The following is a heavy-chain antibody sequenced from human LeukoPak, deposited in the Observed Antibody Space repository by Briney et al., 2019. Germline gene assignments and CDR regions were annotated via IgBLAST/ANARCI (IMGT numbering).Heavy chain of an antibody. CDR3: ARRSTGTTSFDY. CDR1: GGTFSSYA. Sequence: ASVKVSCKAPGGTFSSYAISWVRQAPGQGLEWMGGIIPIFGTAHYAQKFQGRVTITTDESTSTAYMELSSLRSEDTAVYYCARRSTGTTSFDYWGQGTLVTVSS. J-gene: IGHJ4*02. CDR2: IIPIFGTA. D-gene: IGHD1-7*01. V-gene: IGHV1-69*05.